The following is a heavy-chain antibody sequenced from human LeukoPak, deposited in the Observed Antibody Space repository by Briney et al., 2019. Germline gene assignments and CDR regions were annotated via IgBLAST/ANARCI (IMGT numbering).Heavy chain of an antibody. D-gene: IGHD3-22*01. CDR3: ARDYDSSGYLFWGTRGGAFDI. CDR2: IIPIFGTA. V-gene: IGHV1-69*05. J-gene: IGHJ3*02. Sequence: SVKVSCKASGGTFSSYAISWVRQAPGQGLEWMGGIIPIFGTANYAQKFQGRVTMTRDMSTSTVYMELSSLRSEDTAVYYCARDYDSSGYLFWGTRGGAFDIWGQGTMVTVSS. CDR1: GGTFSSYA.